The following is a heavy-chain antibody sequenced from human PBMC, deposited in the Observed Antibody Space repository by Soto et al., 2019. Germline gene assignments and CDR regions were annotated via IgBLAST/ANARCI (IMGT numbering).Heavy chain of an antibody. CDR3: ARGIAVAGTWGYYYYYGMDV. J-gene: IGHJ6*02. CDR1: GFTFSSYA. CDR2: ISYDGSNK. Sequence: SLRLSCAASGFTFSSYAMHWVRQAPGKGLEWVAVISYDGSNKYYADSVKGRFTISRDNSKNTLYLQMNSLRAEDTAVYYCARGIAVAGTWGYYYYYGMDVWGQGT. D-gene: IGHD6-19*01. V-gene: IGHV3-30-3*01.